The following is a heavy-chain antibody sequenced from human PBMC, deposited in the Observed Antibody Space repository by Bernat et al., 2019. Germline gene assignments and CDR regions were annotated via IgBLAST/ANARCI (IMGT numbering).Heavy chain of an antibody. D-gene: IGHD3-10*01. CDR3: ARVYYGSGSYYPPDY. CDR1: GYTFTSYG. V-gene: IGHV1-18*01. J-gene: IGHJ4*02. CDR2: ISAYNGNT. Sequence: QVQLVQSGAEVKKPGASVKVSCKASGYTFTSYGISWVRQAPGQGLEWMGWISAYNGNTNYAQKLQGRVTMTTDTSTSTVYMELRSLRSDDTAVYYCARVYYGSGSYYPPDYWGQGTLVTVSS.